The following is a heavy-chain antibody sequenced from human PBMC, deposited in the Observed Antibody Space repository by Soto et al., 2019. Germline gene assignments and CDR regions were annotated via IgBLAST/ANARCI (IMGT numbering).Heavy chain of an antibody. CDR2: INPNSGGT. CDR1: GYTFTGYY. Sequence: ASVKVSCKASGYTFTGYYMHWVRQAPGQGLEWMGWINPNSGGTNYAQKLQGRVTMTTDTSTSTAYMELRSLRSDDTAVYYCARDRPQYSSSWYSPYGMDVWGQGTTVTVS. CDR3: ARDRPQYSSSWYSPYGMDV. V-gene: IGHV1-2*02. J-gene: IGHJ6*02. D-gene: IGHD6-13*01.